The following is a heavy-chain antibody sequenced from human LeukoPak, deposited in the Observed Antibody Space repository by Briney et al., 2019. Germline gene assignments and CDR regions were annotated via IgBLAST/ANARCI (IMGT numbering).Heavy chain of an antibody. CDR2: IIPIFGIA. J-gene: IGHJ6*02. Sequence: SVKVSCKASGGTFSSYAISWVRQAPGQGLEWMGRIIPIFGIANYAQKFQGRVTITADKSTSTAYMELSSLRSEDTAVYYCARDLRRRGGITMMVVVKDHYYYGMDVWGQGTTVTVSS. CDR1: GGTFSSYA. CDR3: ARDLRRRGGITMMVVVKDHYYYGMDV. V-gene: IGHV1-69*04. D-gene: IGHD3-22*01.